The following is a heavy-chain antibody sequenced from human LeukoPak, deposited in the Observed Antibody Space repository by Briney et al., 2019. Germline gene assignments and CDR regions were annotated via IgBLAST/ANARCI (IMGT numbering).Heavy chain of an antibody. CDR2: ISSSGSTI. D-gene: IGHD2-2*01. J-gene: IGHJ3*02. Sequence: PGGSLRLSCAASGFTFSSYEMNWVRQAPGKGLEWVSYISSSGSTIYYADSMKVRFTISRDNAKNSLYLQMNSLRAEDTAVYYCARQRYQRDAFDIWGQGTMVTVSS. CDR1: GFTFSSYE. CDR3: ARQRYQRDAFDI. V-gene: IGHV3-48*03.